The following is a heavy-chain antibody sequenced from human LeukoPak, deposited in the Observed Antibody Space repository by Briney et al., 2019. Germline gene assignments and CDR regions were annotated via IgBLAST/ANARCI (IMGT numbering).Heavy chain of an antibody. CDR3: ASRCTNGVCTDWYFDL. V-gene: IGHV1-69*04. J-gene: IGHJ2*01. CDR2: IIPIFGIA. CDR1: GGTFSSYA. Sequence: SVKVSCKASGGTFSSYAISWVRQAPGQGLEWMGRIIPIFGIANYAQKFQGRVAITADKSTSTAYMELSSLRSEDTAVYYCASRCTNGVCTDWYFDLWGRGTLVTVSS. D-gene: IGHD2-8*01.